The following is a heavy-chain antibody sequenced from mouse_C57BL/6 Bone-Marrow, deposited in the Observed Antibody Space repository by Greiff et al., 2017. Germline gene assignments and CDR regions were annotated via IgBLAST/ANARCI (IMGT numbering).Heavy chain of an antibody. CDR1: GYTFTSYW. CDR2: IHPNSGNT. V-gene: IGHV1-64*01. J-gene: IGHJ3*01. CDR3: ANEELAY. Sequence: QVQLQQPGAELVKPGASVKLSCKASGYTFTSYWMHWVKQRPGQGLEWIGMIHPNSGNTNYNEKFKSKATLTVDKSSSTAYMQLRSLTSEDYAVYYCANEELAYWGRGTLVTVSA.